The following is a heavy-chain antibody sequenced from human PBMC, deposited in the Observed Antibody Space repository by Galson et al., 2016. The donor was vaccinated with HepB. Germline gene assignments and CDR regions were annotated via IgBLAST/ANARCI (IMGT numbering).Heavy chain of an antibody. J-gene: IGHJ5*02. D-gene: IGHD2-2*01. V-gene: IGHV4-4*02. CDR1: GASTSDSNW. CDR2: IYHTGTS. CDR3: ARAAIIPGARMVFDP. Sequence: SETLSLTCDVSGASTSDSNWWTWVRQVPGKGLEWIGEIYHTGTSNNNPFLNSRFTLSVDKSRNQFSLNVTSVTAADTAVYYCARAAIIPGARMVFDPWGQGTLVTVSS.